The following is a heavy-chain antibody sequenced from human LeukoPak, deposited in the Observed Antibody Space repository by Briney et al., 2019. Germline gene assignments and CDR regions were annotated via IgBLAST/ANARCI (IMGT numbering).Heavy chain of an antibody. Sequence: SVKVSCKASGGTFSSYAISWVRQAPGQGLEWMGGIIPIFGTANYAQKFQGRVTITTDESSNTASLDLSSLTSEDTAVYYCATDPNPYSSTSGYFDFWGQGTLVTVSS. CDR2: IIPIFGTA. J-gene: IGHJ4*02. V-gene: IGHV1-69*05. CDR3: ATDPNPYSSTSGYFDF. D-gene: IGHD6-13*01. CDR1: GGTFSSYA.